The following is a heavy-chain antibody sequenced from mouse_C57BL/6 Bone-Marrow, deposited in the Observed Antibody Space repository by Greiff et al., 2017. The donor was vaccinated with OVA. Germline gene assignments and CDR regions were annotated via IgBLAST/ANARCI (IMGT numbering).Heavy chain of an antibody. CDR2: IYPGSGST. CDR3: ARPAQATLYAMDY. J-gene: IGHJ4*01. D-gene: IGHD3-2*02. CDR1: GYTFTSYW. V-gene: IGHV1-55*01. Sequence: QVQLQQSGAELVKPGASVKMSCKASGYTFTSYWITWVKQRPGQGLEWIGDIYPGSGSTNYNEKFKSKATLTVDTSSSTAYMQLSSLTSEDSAVYYRARPAQATLYAMDYWGQGTSVTVSS.